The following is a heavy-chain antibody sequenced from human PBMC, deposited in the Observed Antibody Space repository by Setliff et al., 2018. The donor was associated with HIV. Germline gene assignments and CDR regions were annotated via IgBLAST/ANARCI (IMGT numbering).Heavy chain of an antibody. CDR2: INAGNGIT. CDR1: GYTFSTYA. V-gene: IGHV1-3*01. Sequence: ASVKVSCKASGYTFSTYAIHWVRQAPGQRLEWMGWINAGNGITKYSQKLQGRVTFTRDTFASTAYMELSSLRSEDTAVYYCARPVGAMGFDPWGPGTLVTVSS. D-gene: IGHD1-26*01. CDR3: ARPVGAMGFDP. J-gene: IGHJ5*02.